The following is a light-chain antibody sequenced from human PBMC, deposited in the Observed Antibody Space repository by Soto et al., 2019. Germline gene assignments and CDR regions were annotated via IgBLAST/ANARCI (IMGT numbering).Light chain of an antibody. CDR1: SSNLGSNS. V-gene: IGLV1-44*01. J-gene: IGLJ1*01. CDR3: GVWDDSVNVRYL. CDR2: SNS. Sequence: QSVLTQPPSASGTPGQRVTISCSGSSSNLGSNSVNWYQQLPGTAPKILIYSNSQRPSGVPDRFSGSKSGTSASLAISGLQSEDEADYYCGVWDDSVNVRYLFGTGTKVTVL.